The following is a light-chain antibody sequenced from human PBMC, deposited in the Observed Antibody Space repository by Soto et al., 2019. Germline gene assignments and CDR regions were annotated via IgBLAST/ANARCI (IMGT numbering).Light chain of an antibody. CDR2: GAS. CDR3: QQYGSSPFT. J-gene: IGKJ3*01. V-gene: IGKV3-20*01. CDR1: QSVSSSY. Sequence: EIGLTQSPGTLSLSPGERATLSCRASQSVSSSYLAWYQQKPGQAPRLLIYGASSMATGIPDRFSGSGSGTDFPLTISRLEPEDFAVYYCQQYGSSPFTFGPGTKVDIK.